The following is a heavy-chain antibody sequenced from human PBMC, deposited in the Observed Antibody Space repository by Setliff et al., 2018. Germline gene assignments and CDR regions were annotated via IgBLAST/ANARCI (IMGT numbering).Heavy chain of an antibody. CDR3: ARDLDYQYYYETSGRDAFDI. Sequence: GASVKVSCKASGYSFTSYGITWVRQAPGQGLEWMGWISPYNGDTRFQQKFQGRVTVTTDTPTSTAYMELRSLRSDDTAVYYCARDLDYQYYYETSGRDAFDIWGLGTMVTVSS. J-gene: IGHJ3*02. CDR1: GYSFTSYG. CDR2: ISPYNGDT. D-gene: IGHD3-22*01. V-gene: IGHV1-18*04.